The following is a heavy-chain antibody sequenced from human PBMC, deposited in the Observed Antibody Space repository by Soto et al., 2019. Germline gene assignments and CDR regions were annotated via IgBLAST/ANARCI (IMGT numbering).Heavy chain of an antibody. CDR2: IYWDDDK. V-gene: IGHV2-5*02. J-gene: IGHJ6*03. D-gene: IGHD2-15*01. Sequence: SGPTLVKPTQTLTLTCTFSGFSLSTSGVGVGWIRQPPGKALEWLALIYWDDDKRYSPSLKSRLTITKDTSKNQVVLTMTNMDPVDTATYYCAHSHIVVVVAATPYYYYMDVWGKGTTVTVSS. CDR3: AHSHIVVVVAATPYYYYMDV. CDR1: GFSLSTSGVG.